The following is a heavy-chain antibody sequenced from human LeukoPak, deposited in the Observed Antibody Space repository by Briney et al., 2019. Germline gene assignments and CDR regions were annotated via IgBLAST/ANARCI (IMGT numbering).Heavy chain of an antibody. CDR2: IYYSGST. Sequence: SETLSLTCTVSGGSISSYHWSWIRQPPGKGLEGIGYIYYSGSTNYNPSLKGRVTISVDTSKNQFSLKLSSVTAADTAVYYCARGVAATPSRYYYDYWGQGTLVTVSS. CDR1: GGSISSYH. J-gene: IGHJ4*02. D-gene: IGHD2-15*01. V-gene: IGHV4-59*01. CDR3: ARGVAATPSRYYYDY.